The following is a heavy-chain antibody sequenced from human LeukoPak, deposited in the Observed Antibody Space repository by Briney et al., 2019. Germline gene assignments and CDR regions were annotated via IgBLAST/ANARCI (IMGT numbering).Heavy chain of an antibody. CDR2: INHSGST. CDR3: ARLGQLRYFDWLLSGYYFDY. D-gene: IGHD3-9*01. J-gene: IGHJ4*02. V-gene: IGHV4-34*01. CDR1: GGSFSGYY. Sequence: SETLSLTCAVYGGSFSGYYWSWIRQPPGKGLEWIGEINHSGSTSYNPSLKSRVTISVDTSKNQFSLKLSSVTAADTAVYYCARLGQLRYFDWLLSGYYFDYWGQGTLVTVSS.